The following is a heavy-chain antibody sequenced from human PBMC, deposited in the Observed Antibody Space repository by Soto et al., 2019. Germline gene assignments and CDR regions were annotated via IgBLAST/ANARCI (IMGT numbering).Heavy chain of an antibody. CDR3: ARGGYLSSATFDY. V-gene: IGHV3-21*01. CDR2: ISSSSSYI. CDR1: GFTFSSYS. Sequence: EVQLVESGGGLVKPGGSLRLSCAASGFTFSSYSMNWVRQAPGKGLEWVSSISSSSSYIYYADSVKGRFTISRDNAKNSLYLQMNSLRAEDTAVYYCARGGYLSSATFDYWGQGTLVTVSS. D-gene: IGHD6-6*01. J-gene: IGHJ4*02.